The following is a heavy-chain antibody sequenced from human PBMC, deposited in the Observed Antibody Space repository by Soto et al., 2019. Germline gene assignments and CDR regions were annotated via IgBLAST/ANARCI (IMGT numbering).Heavy chain of an antibody. CDR3: ARAATLGYCSSTSCSYYFDY. V-gene: IGHV4-34*01. J-gene: IGHJ4*02. D-gene: IGHD2-2*01. CDR2: INHSGST. Sequence: QVQLQQWGAGLLKPSETLSLTCAVYGGSFSGYYWSWIRQPPGKGLEWIGEINHSGSTNYNPSLKSRVTISVDTSKNQFSLKLSSVTAADTAVYYCARAATLGYCSSTSCSYYFDYWGQGTLVTVSS. CDR1: GGSFSGYY.